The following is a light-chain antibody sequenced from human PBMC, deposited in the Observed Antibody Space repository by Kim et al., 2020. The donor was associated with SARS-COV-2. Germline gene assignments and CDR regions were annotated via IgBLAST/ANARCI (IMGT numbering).Light chain of an antibody. J-gene: IGLJ3*02. CDR2: LNSDGSH. V-gene: IGLV4-69*02. Sequence: QPVLTQSPSASASLGASVKLTCTLSSGHSNYAIAWHQQQPEKGPRYLMKLNSDGSHTKGDGIPDRFSGSSSGAERYLTISSLQSEDDADYYCQTWGTGSWVFGGGTKVTVL. CDR3: QTWGTGSWV. CDR1: SGHSNYA.